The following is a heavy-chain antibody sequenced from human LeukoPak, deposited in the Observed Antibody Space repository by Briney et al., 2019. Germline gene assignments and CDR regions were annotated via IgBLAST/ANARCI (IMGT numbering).Heavy chain of an antibody. CDR2: INPNRGGT. Sequence: ASVKVSCKASGYTFTGYYMHWVRQAPGQGLEWMGRINPNRGGTNYAQKFQGRVTMTRATSISTAYMELSRLRSDDTAVYYCARADCSSTSCLNAFDIWGQGTMVTVSS. CDR3: ARADCSSTSCLNAFDI. CDR1: GYTFTGYY. D-gene: IGHD2-2*01. J-gene: IGHJ3*02. V-gene: IGHV1-2*06.